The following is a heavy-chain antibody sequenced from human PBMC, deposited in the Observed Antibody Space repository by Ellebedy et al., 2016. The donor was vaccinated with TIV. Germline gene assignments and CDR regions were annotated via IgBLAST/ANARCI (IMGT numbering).Heavy chain of an antibody. CDR2: IVGSGAQ. D-gene: IGHD5-18*01. CDR1: GFTFSSYA. Sequence: PGGSLRLSCAASGFTFSSYAMTWVRQAPGKGLEWVSGIVGSGAQKYADSVKGRFTISRDNSKSTLDLQMNSLRAEDTAVYFCAKDRTPGDGYWVFDYWGQGTLVAVSS. CDR3: AKDRTPGDGYWVFDY. J-gene: IGHJ4*02. V-gene: IGHV3-23*01.